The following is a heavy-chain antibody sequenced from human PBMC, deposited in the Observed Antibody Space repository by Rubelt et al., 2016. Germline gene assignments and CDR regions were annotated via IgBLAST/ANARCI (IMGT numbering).Heavy chain of an antibody. D-gene: IGHD1-1*01. J-gene: IGHJ4*02. Sequence: QLQLQESGPGQVKPSQILSLTCTISGGSIKSGGFYWSWIRQHPGRGLEWIGYIYYSGSTYYNPSLQSRVSISSDTSKKQFSLKLTSGTAADPAVDYCARRGYSANWYDATFDSWGQGILVTVSS. CDR2: IYYSGST. V-gene: IGHV4-31*03. CDR1: GGSIKSGGFY. CDR3: ARRGYSANWYDATFDS.